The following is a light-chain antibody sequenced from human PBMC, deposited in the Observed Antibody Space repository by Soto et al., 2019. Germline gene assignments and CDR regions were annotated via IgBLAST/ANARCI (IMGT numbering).Light chain of an antibody. Sequence: SPILPAGSSGGVATLPFRASQSVRDNLAWYQQKPGQAPRLLIYRASIWATGVPARFSGSGSGTEFTLTISGLQSEDVSIYFCQHCNFWPYSFGQGTKVDIK. CDR3: QHCNFWPYS. J-gene: IGKJ2*01. V-gene: IGKV3-15*01. CDR2: RAS. CDR1: QSVRDN.